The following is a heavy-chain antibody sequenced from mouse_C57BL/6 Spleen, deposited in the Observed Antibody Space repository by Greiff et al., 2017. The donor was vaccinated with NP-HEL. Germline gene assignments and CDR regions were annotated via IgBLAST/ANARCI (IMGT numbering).Heavy chain of an antibody. CDR3: ARHRDYYGSSLYWYFDV. CDR2: ISSGGSYT. Sequence: EVQGVESGGDLVKPGGSLKLSCAASGFTFSSYGMSWVRQTPDKRLEWVATISSGGSYTYYPDSVKGRFTISRDNAKNTLYLQMSSLKSEDTAMYYCARHRDYYGSSLYWYFDVWGTGTTVTVSS. V-gene: IGHV5-6*01. CDR1: GFTFSSYG. J-gene: IGHJ1*03. D-gene: IGHD1-1*01.